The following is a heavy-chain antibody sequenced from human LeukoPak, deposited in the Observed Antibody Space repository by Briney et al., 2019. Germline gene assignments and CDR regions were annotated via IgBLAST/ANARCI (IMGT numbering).Heavy chain of an antibody. Sequence: SGPALVKPTQTLTLTCTFSGFSLSTSGMCVSWIRQPPGKALEWLARIDWDDDKYYSTSLKTRLTISKDTSKNQVVLTMTNMDPVDTATYYCARSIVVVVAATGGFDYWGQGTLVTVSS. CDR3: ARSIVVVVAATGGFDY. CDR1: GFSLSTSGMC. V-gene: IGHV2-70*11. D-gene: IGHD2-15*01. CDR2: IDWDDDK. J-gene: IGHJ4*02.